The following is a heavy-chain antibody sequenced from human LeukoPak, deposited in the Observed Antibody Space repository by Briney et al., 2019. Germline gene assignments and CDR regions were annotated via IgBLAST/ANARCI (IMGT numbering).Heavy chain of an antibody. Sequence: SETLSLTCAVYGENFSIYFYSWIRQPPGKGLEWIGEINHGGSTSYNPSLKSRVTISVDTSKNQFSLKLSSVTAADTAVYYCARLGRCGRSGFDYWGQGTLVTVSS. V-gene: IGHV4-34*01. CDR3: ARLGRCGRSGFDY. CDR1: GENFSIYF. J-gene: IGHJ4*02. D-gene: IGHD6-25*01. CDR2: INHGGST.